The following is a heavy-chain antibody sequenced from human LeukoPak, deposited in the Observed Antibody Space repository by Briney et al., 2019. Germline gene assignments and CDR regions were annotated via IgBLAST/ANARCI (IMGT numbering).Heavy chain of an antibody. CDR2: IYSSGNT. Sequence: PSETLSLTCTVSGSSISSNNYYWGWVRQPPGKGLERIGNIYSSGNTYYNASLKSRVTIYIDTSKNQFSLNLSSVTAADTAVYYCAIAVTKPPFYYYYMDGWGKGTTVTISS. V-gene: IGHV4-39*01. J-gene: IGHJ6*03. CDR1: GSSISSNNYY. D-gene: IGHD4-17*01. CDR3: AIAVTKPPFYYYYMDG.